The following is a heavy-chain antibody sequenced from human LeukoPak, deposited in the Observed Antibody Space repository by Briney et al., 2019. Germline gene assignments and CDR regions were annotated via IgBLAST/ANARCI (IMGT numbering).Heavy chain of an antibody. D-gene: IGHD3-22*01. V-gene: IGHV4-59*01. Sequence: PSETLSLTCTVSGGSISPYSWSWIRQPPGKGLEWLDFIYYRGSTNYNPSLKSRVTISVDTPKNKFSLKLSSVTAADTAVYYCARAYPADSSGYYYDYWGQGTLVTVSS. CDR2: IYYRGST. J-gene: IGHJ4*02. CDR1: GGSISPYS. CDR3: ARAYPADSSGYYYDY.